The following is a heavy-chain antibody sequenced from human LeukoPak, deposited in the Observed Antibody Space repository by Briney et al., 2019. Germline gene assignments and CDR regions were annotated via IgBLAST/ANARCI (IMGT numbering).Heavy chain of an antibody. Sequence: ASVKDSCKASGGTFSSYTISWVRQARGQGREWMGRIIPILGIANYAQKFQGRVTITADKSTSTAYMELSSLTSEDTAVYYCAGRYCSSTSCYILIGTFDIWGQGTMVTVSS. J-gene: IGHJ3*02. CDR1: GGTFSSYT. V-gene: IGHV1-69*02. CDR3: AGRYCSSTSCYILIGTFDI. D-gene: IGHD2-2*02. CDR2: IIPILGIA.